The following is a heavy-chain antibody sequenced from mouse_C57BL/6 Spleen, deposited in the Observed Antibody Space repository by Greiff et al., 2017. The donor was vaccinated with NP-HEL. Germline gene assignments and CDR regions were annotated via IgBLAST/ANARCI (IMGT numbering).Heavy chain of an antibody. Sequence: EVMLVESGEGLVKPGGFLKLSCAASGFTFSSYAMSWVRQTPEKRLEWVAYISSGGDYIYYADTVKGRFTISRDNARNTLYLQMSSLKSEDTAMYYCTRVTAGYDYAMDYWGQGTSVTVSS. V-gene: IGHV5-9-1*02. CDR3: TRVTAGYDYAMDY. J-gene: IGHJ4*01. CDR2: ISSGGDYI. D-gene: IGHD1-2*01. CDR1: GFTFSSYA.